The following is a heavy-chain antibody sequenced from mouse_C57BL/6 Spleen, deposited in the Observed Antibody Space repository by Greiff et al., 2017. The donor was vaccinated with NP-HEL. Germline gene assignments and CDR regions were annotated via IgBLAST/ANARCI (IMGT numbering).Heavy chain of an antibody. V-gene: IGHV1-61*01. CDR2: IYPSDSET. Sequence: QVQLQQPGAELVRPGSSVKLSCKASGYTFTSYWLDWVKQRPGQGLEWIGNIYPSDSETHFNQKFTDNAPLSVDKSSRTAYMQLSSLASADSSVYYCARGGYYAWFAYWGQGTLGTVSA. CDR1: GYTFTSYW. J-gene: IGHJ3*01. CDR3: ARGGYYAWFAY. D-gene: IGHD2-3*01.